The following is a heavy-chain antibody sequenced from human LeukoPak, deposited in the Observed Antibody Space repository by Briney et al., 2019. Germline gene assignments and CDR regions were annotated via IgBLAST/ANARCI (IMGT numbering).Heavy chain of an antibody. J-gene: IGHJ4*02. D-gene: IGHD4-23*01. CDR3: ARGYGGNSGFDY. CDR1: GGSISSSSYY. Sequence: PSETLSLTCTVSGGSISSSSYYWGWIRQPPGKGLEWIGEINHSGSTNYNPSLKSRVTISVDTSKNQFSLKLSSVTAEDTAVYYCARGYGGNSGFDYWGQGTLVTVSS. CDR2: INHSGST. V-gene: IGHV4-39*07.